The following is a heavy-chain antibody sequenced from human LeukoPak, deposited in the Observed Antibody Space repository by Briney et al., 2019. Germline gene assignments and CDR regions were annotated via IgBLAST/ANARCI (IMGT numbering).Heavy chain of an antibody. CDR2: ISGSGGST. CDR1: GFTFSSYA. D-gene: IGHD3-10*01. Sequence: TGGSLRLSCAASGFTFSSYAMSWVRQAPGKGLEWVSAISGSGGSTYYADSVKGRFTISRDNSKNTLYLQMNSLRAEDTAVYYCAKDRHKAYYYGSGSYWPKYYLDYWGQGTLVTVSS. CDR3: AKDRHKAYYYGSGSYWPKYYLDY. J-gene: IGHJ4*02. V-gene: IGHV3-23*01.